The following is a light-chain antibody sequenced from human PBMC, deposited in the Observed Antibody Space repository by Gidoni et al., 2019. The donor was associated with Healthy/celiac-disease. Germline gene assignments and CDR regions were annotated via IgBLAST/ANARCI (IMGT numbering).Light chain of an antibody. V-gene: IGKV3-15*01. CDR2: GAS. CDR1: QSVSSN. CDR3: QQYNNWPWT. Sequence: EIVMTQPPATLSVSPGGRATLSCRASQSVSSNLAWYQQKPGKAPRLLICGASPMATGIPARFSGSGSGTAFTLTISSLQSEDFAVYYCQQYNNWPWTFAQGTKVEIK. J-gene: IGKJ1*01.